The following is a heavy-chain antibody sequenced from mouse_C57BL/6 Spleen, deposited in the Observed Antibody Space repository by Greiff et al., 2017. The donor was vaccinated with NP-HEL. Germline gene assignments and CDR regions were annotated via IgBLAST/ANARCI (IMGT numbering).Heavy chain of an antibody. J-gene: IGHJ3*01. CDR1: GYTFTDYY. CDR3: ARSERGYDYDRSAWFAY. V-gene: IGHV1-26*01. D-gene: IGHD2-4*01. CDR2: INPNNGGT. Sequence: EVQLQQSGPELVKPGASVKISCKASGYTFTDYYMNWVKQSHGKSLEWIGDINPNNGGTSYNQKFKGKATLTVDKSSSTAYMELRSLTSEDSAVYYCARSERGYDYDRSAWFAYWGQGTLVTVSA.